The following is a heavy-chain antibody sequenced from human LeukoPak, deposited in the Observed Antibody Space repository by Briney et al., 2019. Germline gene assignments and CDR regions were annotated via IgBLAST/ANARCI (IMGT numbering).Heavy chain of an antibody. CDR1: GFTFSSYA. CDR2: ISGSGGST. Sequence: PGGSLRLSCAASGFTFSSYAMSWVRQAPGKGLEWASAISGSGGSTYYADSVKGRFTISRDNSKNTLYPQMNSLRAEDTAVYYCAKSRDLPLDAFDIWGQGTMVTVSS. J-gene: IGHJ3*02. V-gene: IGHV3-23*01. CDR3: AKSRDLPLDAFDI.